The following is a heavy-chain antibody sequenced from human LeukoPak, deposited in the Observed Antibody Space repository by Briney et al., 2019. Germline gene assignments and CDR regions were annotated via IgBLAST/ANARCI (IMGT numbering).Heavy chain of an antibody. CDR2: ISSSGSTI. V-gene: IGHV3-48*03. Sequence: GSLRLSCAASGFTFSSYEMNWVRQAPGKGLEWVSYISSSGSTIYYADSVKGRITISRDNSKNTLYLQMNSLRAEDTAVYYCAKDRIAVAGTACWFDPWGQGTLVTVSS. CDR1: GFTFSSYE. CDR3: AKDRIAVAGTACWFDP. J-gene: IGHJ5*02. D-gene: IGHD6-19*01.